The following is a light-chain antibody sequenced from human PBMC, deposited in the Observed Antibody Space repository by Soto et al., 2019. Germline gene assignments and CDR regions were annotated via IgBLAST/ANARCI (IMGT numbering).Light chain of an antibody. CDR2: GAS. J-gene: IGKJ4*01. CDR1: QSVRTN. CDR3: QQYNNWPRRT. Sequence: IVMTQSPATLSVSPGERATLTCRDSQSVRTNLAWYQQKPGQAPRLLIYGASTRATGIPARFSGSGSGTEFTLTISSLQSEDFAVYYCQQYNNWPRRTFGGGTKVGSN. V-gene: IGKV3-15*01.